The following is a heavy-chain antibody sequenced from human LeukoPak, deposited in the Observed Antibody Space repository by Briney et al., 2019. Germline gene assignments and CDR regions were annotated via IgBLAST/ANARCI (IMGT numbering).Heavy chain of an antibody. Sequence: ASVKVSCKASGYTFTSNYIHWVRQAPGQGLGWMGMIYPRDGSTSYAQKFQGRVTVTRDTSTSTVHMELSGLRSEDTAVYYCARDQEGFDYWGQGTLVTVSS. CDR3: ARDQEGFDY. V-gene: IGHV1-46*01. CDR1: GYTFTSNY. CDR2: IYPRDGST. J-gene: IGHJ4*02.